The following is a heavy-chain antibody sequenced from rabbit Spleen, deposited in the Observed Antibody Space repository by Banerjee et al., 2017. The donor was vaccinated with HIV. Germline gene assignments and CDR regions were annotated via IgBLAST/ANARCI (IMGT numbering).Heavy chain of an antibody. CDR3: ARDLTSVIGWNFNL. CDR1: GFDFSSYG. J-gene: IGHJ4*01. V-gene: IGHV1S47*01. D-gene: IGHD1-1*01. Sequence: QEQLVESGGGLVQPGGSLKLSCKASGFDFSSYGVSWVRQAPGKGLEWIGYIDPVFGSTDYASWVNGRFTISSDNAQNTVDLQMTSLTAADTATYFCARDLTSVIGWNFNLWGQGTLVTVS. CDR2: IDPVFGST.